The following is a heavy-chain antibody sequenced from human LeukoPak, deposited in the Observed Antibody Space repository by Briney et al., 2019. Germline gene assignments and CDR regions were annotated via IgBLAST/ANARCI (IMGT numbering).Heavy chain of an antibody. CDR3: ARWEDGGGGAFDY. D-gene: IGHD1-26*01. J-gene: IGHJ4*02. CDR1: GFTVSSNY. CDR2: IYSGGST. V-gene: IGHV3-53*01. Sequence: GGSLRLSCAASGFTVSSNYMSWVRQAPGKGLEWVSVIYSGGSTYYADSVKGRFTISRDNSKNTLYLQMNSLRAEDTAVYYCARWEDGGGGAFDYWGQGTLVTVSS.